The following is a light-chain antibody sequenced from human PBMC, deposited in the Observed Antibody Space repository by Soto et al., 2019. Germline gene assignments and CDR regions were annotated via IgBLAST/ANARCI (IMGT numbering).Light chain of an antibody. Sequence: DVQLTQSPSSLPASVGDRVTLSCQASHAISTYLSWYQQKPGKAPKLLIYQASTLETGVPSRFSGSGSGTDFTLTISSLQSEDFATYYCQQYDTLPLTFGGGTKVAI. CDR1: HAISTY. J-gene: IGKJ4*01. CDR3: QQYDTLPLT. CDR2: QAS. V-gene: IGKV1-33*01.